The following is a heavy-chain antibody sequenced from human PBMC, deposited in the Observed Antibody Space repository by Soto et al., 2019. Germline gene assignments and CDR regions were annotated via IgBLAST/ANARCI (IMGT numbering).Heavy chain of an antibody. D-gene: IGHD3-3*01. CDR1: GFTFSSYA. V-gene: IGHV3-30-3*01. Sequence: QVQLGESGGGVVQPGRSLRLSCAASGFTFSSYAIHWVRQAPGKGLEWVALISYDGSNKYYADSVKGRFTISRDNSKNTLYLQMNSLRAEDTAVYYCARHKRDLRFLEWSYYFDYWGQGTLVTVSS. CDR2: ISYDGSNK. J-gene: IGHJ4*02. CDR3: ARHKRDLRFLEWSYYFDY.